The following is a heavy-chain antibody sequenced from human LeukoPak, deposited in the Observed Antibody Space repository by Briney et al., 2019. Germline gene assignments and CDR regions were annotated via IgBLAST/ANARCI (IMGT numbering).Heavy chain of an antibody. CDR3: ARDLTPSNYYDSSGYYQDY. Sequence: ASVKVSCKASGYTFTSYYMHWVRQAPGQGLEWMGRINPSGGSTSYAQKFQGRVTMTRDTSTSTVYMELSSLRSEDTAVYYCARDLTPSNYYDSSGYYQDYWGQGTLVTVSS. CDR1: GYTFTSYY. D-gene: IGHD3-22*01. V-gene: IGHV1-46*01. J-gene: IGHJ4*02. CDR2: INPSGGST.